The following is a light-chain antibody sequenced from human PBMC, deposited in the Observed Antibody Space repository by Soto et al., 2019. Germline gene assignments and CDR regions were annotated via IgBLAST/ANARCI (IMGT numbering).Light chain of an antibody. Sequence: EIVMTQSPATLSVSPGERASLSCRASQSVYSNLAWYQQKPGQAPRLLIYSASTRATGIPARFSGSGSGTEFTLTISSLQSEDFEVYYCQQHSNWPLTLGGGTKVDI. CDR3: QQHSNWPLT. J-gene: IGKJ4*01. CDR2: SAS. CDR1: QSVYSN. V-gene: IGKV3-15*01.